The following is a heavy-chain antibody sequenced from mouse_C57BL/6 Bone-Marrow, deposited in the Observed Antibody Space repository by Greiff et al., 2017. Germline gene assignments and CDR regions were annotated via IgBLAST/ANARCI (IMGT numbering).Heavy chain of an antibody. V-gene: IGHV14-1*01. CDR1: GFNIKGYY. Sequence: VQLQQSGAELVRPGASVKLSCTASGFNIKGYYMHWVKQRPEQGLEWIGRIDPEDGDTEYAPKFQGKATMTAATSSNTAYLQLSSLASEDTAVFYGSAPYCDYEDRGPALTVSA. D-gene: IGHD6-1*01. CDR3: SAPYCDY. CDR2: IDPEDGDT. J-gene: IGHJ2*01.